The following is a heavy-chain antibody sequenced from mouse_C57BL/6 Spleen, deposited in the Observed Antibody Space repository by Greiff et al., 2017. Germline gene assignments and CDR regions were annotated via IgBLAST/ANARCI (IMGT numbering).Heavy chain of an antibody. CDR1: GFTFSDYY. D-gene: IGHD2-4*01. V-gene: IGHV5-16*01. Sequence: EVKLVESEGGLVQPGSSMKLSCTASGFTFSDYYMAWVRQVPEKGLEWVANINYGGSSTYYLDSLKSRFIISRDNAKNILYLQMSSLKSEDTATYYCARDRIYYDYDDWYFDVWGTGTTVTVSS. J-gene: IGHJ1*03. CDR3: ARDRIYYDYDDWYFDV. CDR2: INYGGSST.